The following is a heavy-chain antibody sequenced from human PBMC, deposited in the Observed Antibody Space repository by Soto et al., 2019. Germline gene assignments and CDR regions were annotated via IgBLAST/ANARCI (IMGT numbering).Heavy chain of an antibody. CDR2: ISGSGGST. V-gene: IGHV3-23*01. D-gene: IGHD4-17*01. CDR1: GFTFSSYA. Sequence: GGSLRLSCAASGFTFSSYAMSWVRQAPGKGLEWVSAISGSGGSTYYADSVKGRFTISRDNSKNTLYLQMNSLRAEDTAVYYCAKDRLDTVTTYYMDVWGKGTTVTVSS. CDR3: AKDRLDTVTTYYMDV. J-gene: IGHJ6*03.